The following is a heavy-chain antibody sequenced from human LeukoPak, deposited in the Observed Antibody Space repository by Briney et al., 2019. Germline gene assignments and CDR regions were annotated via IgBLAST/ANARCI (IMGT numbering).Heavy chain of an antibody. CDR1: GFTVSSNY. Sequence: PGGSLRLSCAASGFTVSSNYMSWVRHAPGKGLVWVSRINTDGSSTSYADSVKGRFTISRDNARNTLYLQMNSLRAEDTAVYYCARDSGGGYSYGYNAFDIWGQGTMVTVSS. CDR3: ARDSGGGYSYGYNAFDI. V-gene: IGHV3-74*01. J-gene: IGHJ3*02. CDR2: INTDGSST. D-gene: IGHD5-18*01.